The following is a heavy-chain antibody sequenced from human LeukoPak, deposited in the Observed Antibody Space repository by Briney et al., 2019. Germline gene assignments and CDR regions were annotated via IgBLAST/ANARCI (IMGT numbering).Heavy chain of an antibody. V-gene: IGHV3-66*01. J-gene: IGHJ4*02. CDR2: IYSGGST. CDR1: GFTVSSNY. CDR3: AKEISSSGWSFDY. Sequence: GGSLRLSCAASGFTVSSNYMSWVRQAPGKGLEWVSVIYSGGSTYYADSVKGRFTISRDNSKNTLYLQMNSLRAEDTAVYYCAKEISSSGWSFDYWGQGTLVTVSS. D-gene: IGHD6-19*01.